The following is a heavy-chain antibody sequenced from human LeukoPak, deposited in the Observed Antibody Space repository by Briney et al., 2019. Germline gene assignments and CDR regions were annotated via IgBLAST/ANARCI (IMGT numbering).Heavy chain of an antibody. D-gene: IGHD3-22*01. Sequence: ASVKVSCKASGYTFTGYYMHWVRQAPGQGLEWMGRINPNSGDTNYAQKFQGRVTMTRDTFINTAYMDLSRLRSDDTAVYYCARGRNSVYYFNVVAPSYFDYWGQGTLVTVSS. CDR2: INPNSGDT. CDR3: ARGRNSVYYFNVVAPSYFDY. CDR1: GYTFTGYY. J-gene: IGHJ4*02. V-gene: IGHV1-2*06.